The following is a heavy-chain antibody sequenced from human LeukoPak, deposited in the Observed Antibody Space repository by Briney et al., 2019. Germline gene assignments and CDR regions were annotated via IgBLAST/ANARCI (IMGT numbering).Heavy chain of an antibody. CDR3: ARDYSGSYRDAFDI. Sequence: PSETLSLTCTVSGYSISSGYYWGWIRQPPGKGLEWIGSIYHSGSTYYNPSLKSRVTISVDTSKNQFSLKLSSVTAADTAVYYCARDYSGSYRDAFDIWGKGTMVTVSS. D-gene: IGHD1-26*01. V-gene: IGHV4-38-2*02. CDR2: IYHSGST. J-gene: IGHJ3*02. CDR1: GYSISSGYY.